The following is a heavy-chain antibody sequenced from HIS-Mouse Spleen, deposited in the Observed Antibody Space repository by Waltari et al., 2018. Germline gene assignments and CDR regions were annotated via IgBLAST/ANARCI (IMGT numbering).Heavy chain of an antibody. V-gene: IGHV4-39*07. CDR2: FYYSAST. CDR3: AREIPYSSSWYDWYFDL. CDR1: GGSISSSSYY. D-gene: IGHD6-13*01. Sequence: QLQLQESGPGLVKPSETLSLTCTVSGGSISSSSYYWGWIRQPPGKGLEWLGSFYYSASTYYTPSLKSRVTISVDTAKNQFSLKLSSVTAADTAVYYCAREIPYSSSWYDWYFDLWGRGTLVTVSS. J-gene: IGHJ2*01.